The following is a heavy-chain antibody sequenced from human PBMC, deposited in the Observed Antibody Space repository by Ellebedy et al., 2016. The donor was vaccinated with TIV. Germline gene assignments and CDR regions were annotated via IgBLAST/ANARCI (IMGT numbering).Heavy chain of an antibody. V-gene: IGHV1-69*13. CDR1: GGTFGNYA. CDR3: SRNSDIIEVPSANASSFDV. J-gene: IGHJ3*01. Sequence: SVKVSCKASGGTFGNYAISWVRQAPGQGLEWLGRIIPIFDVRDYAQELQGRVTITADESTTTAYMELSSLRSEDTAVYFCSRNSDIIEVPSANASSFDVWGQGTMVTVSS. CDR2: IIPIFDVR. D-gene: IGHD2-2*01.